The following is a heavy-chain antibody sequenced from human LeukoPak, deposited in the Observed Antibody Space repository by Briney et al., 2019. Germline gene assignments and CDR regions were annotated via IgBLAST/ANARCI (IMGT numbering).Heavy chain of an antibody. CDR2: IHPKTGVT. V-gene: IGHV1-2*02. Sequence: GAPVKASDTPSGYSFSDHYLHGLRQAPGQGLEWMAWIHPKTGVTNYAERFQGRLSLTRDTSISTLYMELNSLTSDDTAVYYCARNHSWGTDYWGQGTLVSVSS. CDR3: ARNHSWGTDY. J-gene: IGHJ4*02. CDR1: GYSFSDHY. D-gene: IGHD3-16*01.